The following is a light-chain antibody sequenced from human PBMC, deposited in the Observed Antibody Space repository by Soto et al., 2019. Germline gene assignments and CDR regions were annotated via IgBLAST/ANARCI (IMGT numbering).Light chain of an antibody. V-gene: IGKV3-20*01. CDR3: QHYGSSPLT. J-gene: IGKJ4*01. Sequence: EIVLTQSPGTLSLSPGERATLSCRASQSVSSSFLAWYQQKPGQAPRLLIYGASSRATGIPDRFSGSGSGTDFTLTISRLEPEDVAVYYWQHYGSSPLTFGGGTKVEIK. CDR2: GAS. CDR1: QSVSSSF.